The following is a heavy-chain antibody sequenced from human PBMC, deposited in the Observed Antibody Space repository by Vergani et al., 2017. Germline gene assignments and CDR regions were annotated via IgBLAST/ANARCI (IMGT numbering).Heavy chain of an antibody. D-gene: IGHD4-23*01. Sequence: QVQLHESGPGLVKPSQTLSLTCTVPGASINNDFYYWHWIRQPAGKGLEWIGRIYVSGITDYNSSLQSRVSMSVDTSKNQFSLTLTSVTAADTAVYCCARDNKQLRPRAFDLWGKGTMVTVSS. CDR2: IYVSGIT. CDR1: GASINNDFYY. V-gene: IGHV4-61*02. J-gene: IGHJ3*01. CDR3: ARDNKQLRPRAFDL.